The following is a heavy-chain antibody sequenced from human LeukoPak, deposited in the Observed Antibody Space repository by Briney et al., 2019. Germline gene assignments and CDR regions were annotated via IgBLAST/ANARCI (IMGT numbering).Heavy chain of an antibody. CDR2: IWDDGSNK. Sequence: GSLRISCAASGFNLSSHCTARVRQGPGQGLGWGAVIWDDGSNKYYADSVKGRFTISRDNSKNTLYLQMNSLRAEDTAVYYCAKDMTDVSSSRNYYYYYMDVWGKGTTVTVSS. J-gene: IGHJ6*03. D-gene: IGHD6-6*01. V-gene: IGHV3-33*06. CDR1: GFNLSSHC. CDR3: AKDMTDVSSSRNYYYYYMDV.